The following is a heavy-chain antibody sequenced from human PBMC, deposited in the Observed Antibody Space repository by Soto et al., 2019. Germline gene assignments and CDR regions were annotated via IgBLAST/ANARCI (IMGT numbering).Heavy chain of an antibody. CDR3: ARSSISGSSLYAFDI. J-gene: IGHJ3*02. CDR2: IIPIFGTA. CDR1: GGTFSSYA. D-gene: IGHD1-26*01. V-gene: IGHV1-69*13. Sequence: GASVKVSCKASGGTFSSYAISWVRQAPGQGLEWMGGIIPIFGTANYAQKFQGRVTITADESTSTAYMELSSLRSEDTAVYYCARSSISGSSLYAFDIWGQGTMVTVSS.